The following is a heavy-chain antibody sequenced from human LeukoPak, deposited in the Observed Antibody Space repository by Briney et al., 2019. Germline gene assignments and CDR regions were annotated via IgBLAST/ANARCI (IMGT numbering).Heavy chain of an antibody. V-gene: IGHV3-30-3*01. Sequence: GGSLRLSCAASGFTFNSYAMHWVRQAPGKGLEWVAIISYDGSNKYYADSVKGRFTISRDNAKNTLHLQMDSLTVEDTAVYYCAVSNWMDPWGQGTLVTVSS. CDR3: AVSNWMDP. J-gene: IGHJ5*02. CDR2: ISYDGSNK. CDR1: GFTFNSYA.